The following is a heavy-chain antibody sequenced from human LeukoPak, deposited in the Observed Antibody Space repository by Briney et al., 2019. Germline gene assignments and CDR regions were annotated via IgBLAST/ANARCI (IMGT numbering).Heavy chain of an antibody. Sequence: SETLSLTCTVSVGSISSYYWSWIRQPPGKGLEWIGCISYSGSTDYNPSLKSRVTISLDTSKNQFSLRLSSVTAADTAVYYCARETRLHSGSYSNDAFDIWGQGTMVTVSS. CDR3: ARETRLHSGSYSNDAFDI. J-gene: IGHJ3*02. D-gene: IGHD1-26*01. CDR2: ISYSGST. V-gene: IGHV4-59*01. CDR1: VGSISSYY.